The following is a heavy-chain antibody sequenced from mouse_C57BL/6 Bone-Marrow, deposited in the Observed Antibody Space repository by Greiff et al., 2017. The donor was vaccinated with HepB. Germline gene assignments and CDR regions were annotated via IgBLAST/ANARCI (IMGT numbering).Heavy chain of an antibody. CDR2: IDPNSGGT. D-gene: IGHD1-1*01. J-gene: IGHJ2*01. V-gene: IGHV1-72*01. CDR1: GYTFTNYW. Sequence: QVQLQQPGAELVKPGASVKLSCKASGYTFTNYWMHWVKQRPGRGLEWIGRIDPNSGGTKYNEKFKSKATLTVDKPSSTAYMQLSSLTSEDSAVDYCARGGLAHYYGSPFDYWGQGTTLTVSS. CDR3: ARGGLAHYYGSPFDY.